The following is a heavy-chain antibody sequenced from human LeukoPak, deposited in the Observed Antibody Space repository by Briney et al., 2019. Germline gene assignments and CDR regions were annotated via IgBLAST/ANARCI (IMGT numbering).Heavy chain of an antibody. Sequence: GASVKVSCKASGYTFTSYDINWVRQATGQGLNPNSGNTGYAQKFQGRVTMTRNTSISTAYMELSSLRSEDTAVYFCARESERNDGWFDPWGQGTLVTVSS. CDR1: GYTFTSYD. CDR3: ARESERNDGWFDP. CDR2: PNSGNT. V-gene: IGHV1-8*01. D-gene: IGHD1-1*01. J-gene: IGHJ5*02.